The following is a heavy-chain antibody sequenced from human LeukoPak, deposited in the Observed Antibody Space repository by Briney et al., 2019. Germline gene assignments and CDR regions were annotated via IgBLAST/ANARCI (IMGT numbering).Heavy chain of an antibody. Sequence: PGGSLRLSCAASGFTFSRYEMNWVRQAPGKGLEWVSYISSSASSIYYADSVKGRFTISRDNAKNSLYLQTNSLRAEDTAIYHCARSLFPFFDYWGQGSLVTVSS. CDR3: ARSLFPFFDY. J-gene: IGHJ4*02. CDR1: GFTFSRYE. D-gene: IGHD3-3*01. CDR2: ISSSASSI. V-gene: IGHV3-48*03.